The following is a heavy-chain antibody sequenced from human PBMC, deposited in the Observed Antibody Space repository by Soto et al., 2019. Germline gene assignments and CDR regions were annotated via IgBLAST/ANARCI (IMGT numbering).Heavy chain of an antibody. V-gene: IGHV1-3*01. J-gene: IGHJ4*02. Sequence: ASVKVSCKASGYTFTSYAMHWVRQAPGQRLEWMGWINAGNGNTKYSQKFQGRVTITGDTSASTAYMELSSLRSDDTAVYYCARGAAIVGAATPFDYWGQGTLVTVSS. D-gene: IGHD1-26*01. CDR2: INAGNGNT. CDR1: GYTFTSYA. CDR3: ARGAAIVGAATPFDY.